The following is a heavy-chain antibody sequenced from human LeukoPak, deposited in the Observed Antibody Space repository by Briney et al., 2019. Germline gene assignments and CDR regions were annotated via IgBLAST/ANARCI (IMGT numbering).Heavy chain of an antibody. CDR3: ARDACSSTSCYPMEYFQH. CDR2: ISSSGSTI. D-gene: IGHD2-2*01. CDR1: GFTFSDYY. V-gene: IGHV3-11*04. J-gene: IGHJ1*01. Sequence: GGSLRLSCAASGFTFSDYYMSWIRQAPGKGLEWVSHISSSGSTIYYADSVKGRFTISRDNAKNSLYLQMNSLRAEDTAVYYCARDACSSTSCYPMEYFQHWGQGTLVTVSS.